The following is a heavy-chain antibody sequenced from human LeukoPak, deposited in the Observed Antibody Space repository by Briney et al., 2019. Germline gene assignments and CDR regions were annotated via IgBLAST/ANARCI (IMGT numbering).Heavy chain of an antibody. CDR2: IYSGGST. CDR3: ARRGTIAVPVFWFDP. CDR1: GFTFSSYW. V-gene: IGHV3-66*01. D-gene: IGHD6-19*01. J-gene: IGHJ5*02. Sequence: GGSLRLSCVASGFTFSSYWMTWVRQAPGKGLEWVSVIYSGGSTYYADSVKGRFTISRDNSKNTLYLQMNSLRAEDTAIYYCARRGTIAVPVFWFDPWGQGTLVIVSS.